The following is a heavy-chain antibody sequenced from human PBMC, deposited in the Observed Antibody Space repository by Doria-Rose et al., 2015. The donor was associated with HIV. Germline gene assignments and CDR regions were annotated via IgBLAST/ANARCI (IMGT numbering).Heavy chain of an antibody. CDR3: ARIPPFSTSYYFDY. CDR2: IIPVLGVA. D-gene: IGHD2-2*01. J-gene: IGHJ4*02. Sequence: AQLVQSGAEVKRPGSSVKISCKASGTTFTMYAINWVRQAPGQGPEWMGRIIPVLGVANYAQKFQARITITADDSTSTSYMELTTLGSDDTAIYYCARIPPFSTSYYFDYWGQGTLVTVSS. V-gene: IGHV1-69*09. CDR1: GTTFTMYA.